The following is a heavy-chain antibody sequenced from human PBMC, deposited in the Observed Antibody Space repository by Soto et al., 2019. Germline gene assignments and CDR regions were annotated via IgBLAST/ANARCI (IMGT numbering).Heavy chain of an antibody. CDR1: EFVYGGDS. Sequence: NPGWSVRHCCAEAEFVYGGDSRILNRQAPGKGLEWVSSISSSSSYIYYADSVKGRFTISRDNAKNSLYLQMNSLRAEDTAVYYCARDKRSYYDFWSGPDLRLPDVWGQGTTVTVSS. CDR3: ARDKRSYYDFWSGPDLRLPDV. D-gene: IGHD3-3*01. V-gene: IGHV3-21*01. CDR2: ISSSSSYI. J-gene: IGHJ6*02.